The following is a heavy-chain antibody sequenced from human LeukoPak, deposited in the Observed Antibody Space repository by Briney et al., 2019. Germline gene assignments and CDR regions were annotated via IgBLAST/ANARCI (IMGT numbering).Heavy chain of an antibody. CDR3: ARTKPPSSGEVFDI. J-gene: IGHJ3*02. Sequence: SETLSLTCTVSGGSISSGGYYWSWIRQPPGKGLEWIGYIYHSGSTYYNPSLKSRVTISVDRSKNQFSLKLSSVTAADTAVYYCARTKPPSSGEVFDIWGQGTMVTVSS. CDR2: IYHSGST. V-gene: IGHV4-30-2*01. D-gene: IGHD1-14*01. CDR1: GGSISSGGYY.